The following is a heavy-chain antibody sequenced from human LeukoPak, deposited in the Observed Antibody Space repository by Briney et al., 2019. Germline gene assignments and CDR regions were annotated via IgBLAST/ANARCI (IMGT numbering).Heavy chain of an antibody. V-gene: IGHV4-59*01. CDR3: ARDLIFCDSSSCQGWFDP. CDR2: IYYSGST. Sequence: PSETLSLTCTVSGGSISSYYWSWIRQPPGKGLEWIGYIYYSGSTNYNPSLKSRVTISVDTSKNQFSLKLSSVTAADTAVYYCARDLIFCDSSSCQGWFDPWGQGTLVTVSS. J-gene: IGHJ5*02. D-gene: IGHD6-13*01. CDR1: GGSISSYY.